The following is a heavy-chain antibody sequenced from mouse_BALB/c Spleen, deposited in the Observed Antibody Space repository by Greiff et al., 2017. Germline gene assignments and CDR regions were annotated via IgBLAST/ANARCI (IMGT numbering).Heavy chain of an antibody. Sequence: VQLQQSGAELVKPGASVKLSCKASGYTFTSYWMHWVKQRPGQGLEWIGEIDPSDSYTNYNQKFKGKATLTVDKASSTAYMQLSSLTSEDSAVYYCARGGYDVAYYAMDYWGQGTSVTVSA. CDR1: GYTFTSYW. CDR2: IDPSDSYT. J-gene: IGHJ4*01. CDR3: ARGGYDVAYYAMDY. V-gene: IGHV1-69*02. D-gene: IGHD2-2*01.